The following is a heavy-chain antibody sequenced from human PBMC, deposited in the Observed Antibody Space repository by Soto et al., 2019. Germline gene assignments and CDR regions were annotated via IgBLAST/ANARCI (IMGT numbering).Heavy chain of an antibody. CDR2: IFHTGTT. V-gene: IGHV4-38-2*01. Sequence: ASETLCLPYAVSGDSIIGICNWAWIRQPPGRSLEWIASIFHTGTTYYTPSLKSRVTISVDTSKNQFSLRLSSVTAADSAVYFCWCADPRG. CDR3: WCADP. J-gene: IGHJ5*02. CDR1: GDSIIGICN. D-gene: IGHD2-15*01.